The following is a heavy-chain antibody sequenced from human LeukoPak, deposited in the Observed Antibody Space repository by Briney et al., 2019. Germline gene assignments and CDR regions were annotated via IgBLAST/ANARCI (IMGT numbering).Heavy chain of an antibody. D-gene: IGHD4-17*01. V-gene: IGHV1-69*05. CDR2: IIPIFGTA. CDR1: GGTFSSYA. CDR3: AREWVIDYGDYDVYHYFDY. Sequence: SVKVSCKASGGTFSSYAISWVRQAPGQGLEWMGRIIPIFGTANYAQKFQGRVTITTDESTSTAYMELSSLRSEGTAVYYCAREWVIDYGDYDVYHYFDYWGQGTLVTVSS. J-gene: IGHJ4*02.